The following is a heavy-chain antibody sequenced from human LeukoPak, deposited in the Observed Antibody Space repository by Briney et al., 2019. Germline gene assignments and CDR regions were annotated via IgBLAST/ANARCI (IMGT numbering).Heavy chain of an antibody. V-gene: IGHV3-7*03. J-gene: IGHJ3*01. CDR2: IKQDGGET. CDR3: AKDRGGSSQLGDAFDV. D-gene: IGHD2-15*01. Sequence: QPGGSLRLSCAASGFTFSSYWMSWVRQAPGKGLEWVANIKQDGGETFYVDSVKDRFTISRDNAKNSLYLQMNSLRTDDTALYYCAKDRGGSSQLGDAFDVWGQGTMVSVSS. CDR1: GFTFSSYW.